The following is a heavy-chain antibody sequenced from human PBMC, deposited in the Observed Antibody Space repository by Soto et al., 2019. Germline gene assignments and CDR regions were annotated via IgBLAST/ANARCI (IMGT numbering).Heavy chain of an antibody. CDR1: GGSISSYY. V-gene: IGHV4-59*08. J-gene: IGHJ4*02. CDR3: ARHPDDYGDHVVDY. CDR2: IYYSGST. D-gene: IGHD4-17*01. Sequence: SETLSLTCTVSGGSISSYYWSWIRQPPGKGLEWIGYIYYSGSTNYNPSLKSRVTISVDTSKNQFSLKLSSVTAADTAVYYCARHPDDYGDHVVDYWGQGTLVTVSS.